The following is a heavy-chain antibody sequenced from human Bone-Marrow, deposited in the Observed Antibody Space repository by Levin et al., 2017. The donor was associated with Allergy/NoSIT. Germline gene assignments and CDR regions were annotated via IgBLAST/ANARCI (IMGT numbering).Heavy chain of an antibody. CDR1: GGSISSGDYY. V-gene: IGHV4-30-4*01. CDR2: IYYSGST. J-gene: IGHJ5*02. CDR3: ARDNSVRAVAWFDP. D-gene: IGHD3-10*01. Sequence: SQTLSLTCTVSGGSISSGDYYWSWIRQPPGKGLEWIGYIYYSGSTYYNPSLKSRVTISVDTSKNQFSLKLSSVTAADTAVYYCARDNSVRAVAWFDPWGQGTLVTVSS.